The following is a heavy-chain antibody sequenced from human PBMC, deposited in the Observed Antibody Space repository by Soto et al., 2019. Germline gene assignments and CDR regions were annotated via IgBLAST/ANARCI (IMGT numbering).Heavy chain of an antibody. CDR3: AREFSDYYDSSGYYLY. J-gene: IGHJ4*02. CDR1: GYTFASYY. V-gene: IGHV1-46*01. D-gene: IGHD3-22*01. Sequence: GASVKVSCKASGYTFASYYMHWVRQAPGQGLEWMGIINPSGGSTSYAQKFQGRVTMTRDTSTSTVYMELSSLRSEDTAVYYCAREFSDYYDSSGYYLYWGQGTLVTVSS. CDR2: INPSGGST.